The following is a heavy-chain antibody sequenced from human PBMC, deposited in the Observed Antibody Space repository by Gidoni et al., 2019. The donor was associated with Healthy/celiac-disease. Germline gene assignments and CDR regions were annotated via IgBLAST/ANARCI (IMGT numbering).Heavy chain of an antibody. D-gene: IGHD3-10*01. CDR2: IDCDDDK. CDR1: GFSLSTSGMC. J-gene: IGHJ4*02. V-gene: IGHV2-70*15. CDR3: ARFQYGVRGVRFDY. Sequence: QVTLRESGTALVKPTQTLTLTCTFSGFSLSTSGMCVSWLRQPPGKALAWLARIDCDDDKYYSTSLKTRLTISKDTSKNQVVLTMTNMDPVDTATYYCARFQYGVRGVRFDYWGQGTLVTVSS.